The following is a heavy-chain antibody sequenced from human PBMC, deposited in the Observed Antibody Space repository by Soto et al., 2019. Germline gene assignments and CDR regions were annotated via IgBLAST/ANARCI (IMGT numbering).Heavy chain of an antibody. V-gene: IGHV1-2*02. Sequence: QVRLVQSGAEVQKPGASVKVSCKAPRDFFKEHDYLHWLREAPGQGLEWTGWIRPWNGDATYAQKFQGRLTLSRDMSIDTMYFDLTSLTSDDAAVYYCVRVSPGWNFDYWGQGTLLTVCS. CDR2: IRPWNGDA. D-gene: IGHD6-19*01. CDR3: VRVSPGWNFDY. CDR1: RDFFKEHDY. J-gene: IGHJ4*02.